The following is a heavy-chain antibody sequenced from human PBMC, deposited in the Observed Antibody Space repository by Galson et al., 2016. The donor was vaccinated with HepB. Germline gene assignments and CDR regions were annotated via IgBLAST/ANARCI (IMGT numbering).Heavy chain of an antibody. CDR1: GYTFIKYW. Sequence: QSGAEVKKPGESVKISCEASGYTFIKYWIAWVRQIPGKGLEYVGRIDPRDSWTSYNPSFQGHVTASIDKSISTVFLQWSSLEASDTAIYYCTRLFGDPTPDHYYMDVWGKGTTVTVSS. CDR2: IDPRDSWT. CDR3: TRLFGDPTPDHYYMDV. J-gene: IGHJ6*03. D-gene: IGHD3-3*01. V-gene: IGHV5-10-1*01.